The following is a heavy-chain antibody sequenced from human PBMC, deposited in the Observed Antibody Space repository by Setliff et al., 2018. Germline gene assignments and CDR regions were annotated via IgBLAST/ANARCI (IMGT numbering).Heavy chain of an antibody. V-gene: IGHV4-59*08. CDR3: ARDADN. CDR1: GGSISSHY. Sequence: PSETLSLTCTVSGGSISSHYWSWIRQAPGKGLEWIGYIYYGGSTNYNPSLNSRVAISVDTSENQFSLRLTSVTAADTAVYYCARDADNWGQGTLVTVSS. J-gene: IGHJ4*02. CDR2: IYYGGST.